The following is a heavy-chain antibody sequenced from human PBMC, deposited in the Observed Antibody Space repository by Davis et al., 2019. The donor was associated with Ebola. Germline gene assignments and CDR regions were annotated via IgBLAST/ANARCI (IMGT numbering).Heavy chain of an antibody. J-gene: IGHJ3*02. Sequence: AASVKVSCKASGYIFTNYYIHWVRQAPGQGLEWMGMLNPNAGSTTYAQKFQGRVTMTRDTSTSTVYMELSSLRSEDTAVYYCARLLRGGGLDAFDIWGQGTMVTVSS. V-gene: IGHV1-46*03. CDR3: ARLLRGGGLDAFDI. CDR2: LNPNAGST. D-gene: IGHD2/OR15-2a*01. CDR1: GYIFTNYY.